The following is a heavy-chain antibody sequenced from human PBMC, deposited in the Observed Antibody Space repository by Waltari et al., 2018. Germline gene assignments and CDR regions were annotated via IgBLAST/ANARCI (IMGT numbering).Heavy chain of an antibody. V-gene: IGHV1-8*01. CDR2: MNPNRCNT. Sequence: QVQLVQSGAEVKKPGASVKVSCKASGYTFTSYDINWVRQATGQGLEWMGWMNPNRCNTGYAQKFQGRVTMTRNTSISTAYMELSSLRSEDTAVYYCARRYSSGWYRHFDYWGQGTLVTVSS. D-gene: IGHD6-19*01. CDR3: ARRYSSGWYRHFDY. J-gene: IGHJ4*02. CDR1: GYTFTSYD.